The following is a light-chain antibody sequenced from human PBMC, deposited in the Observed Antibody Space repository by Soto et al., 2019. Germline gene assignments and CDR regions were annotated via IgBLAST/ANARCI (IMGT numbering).Light chain of an antibody. CDR2: EVS. V-gene: IGLV2-14*01. CDR1: SSDVGAYNY. CDR3: NSYTATSARV. Sequence: QSVLTQPASVSGSPGQSITISCTGTSSDVGAYNYVSWYQQHPGKAPKLMIYEVSNRPSGVSNRFSGSKSGNTASLTISGLQAEDEADYYCNSYTATSARVFGGGTTLTVL. J-gene: IGLJ3*02.